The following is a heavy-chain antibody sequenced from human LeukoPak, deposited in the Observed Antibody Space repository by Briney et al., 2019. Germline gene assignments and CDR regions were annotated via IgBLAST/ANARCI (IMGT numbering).Heavy chain of an antibody. CDR3: ASWDFDTSGSVVYSDY. CDR2: ISSGSRTI. Sequence: GGSLRLSCAASEFSVGSNYMTWVRQAPGKGLEWVSYISSGSRTIAYADSVKGRFTISRDNAENSLYLQMNSLRAEDTAVYYCASWDFDTSGSVVYSDYWGQGTLVTVSS. V-gene: IGHV3-48*01. CDR1: EFSVGSNY. D-gene: IGHD3-22*01. J-gene: IGHJ4*02.